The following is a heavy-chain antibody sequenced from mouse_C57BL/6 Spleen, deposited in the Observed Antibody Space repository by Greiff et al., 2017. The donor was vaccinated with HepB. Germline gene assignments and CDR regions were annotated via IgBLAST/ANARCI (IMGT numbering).Heavy chain of an antibody. D-gene: IGHD4-1*01. CDR2: IRNKANGYTT. Sequence: EVQVVESGGGLVQPGGSLSLSCAASGFTFTDYYMSWVRQPPGKALEWLGFIRNKANGYTTEYSASVKGRFTISRDNSQSILYLQMNALRAEDSATYYCARSFTGTYYFDYWGQGTTLTVSS. J-gene: IGHJ2*01. V-gene: IGHV7-3*01. CDR1: GFTFTDYY. CDR3: ARSFTGTYYFDY.